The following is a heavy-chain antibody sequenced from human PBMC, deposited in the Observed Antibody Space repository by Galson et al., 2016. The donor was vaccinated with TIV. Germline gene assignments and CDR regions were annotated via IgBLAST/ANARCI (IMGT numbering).Heavy chain of an antibody. CDR2: INQDESKK. V-gene: IGHV3-7*01. CDR1: SIHFSSFA. J-gene: IGHJ5*02. D-gene: IGHD2-21*01. Sequence: SLRLSCAASSIHFSSFAMHWVRQAPGRGLEWVANINQDESKKYYVDSVMGRFTISRDNAKNSLYLQMNSLRAEDTAVYYCARQIGGGNCSWGQGTLVTVSS. CDR3: ARQIGGGNCS.